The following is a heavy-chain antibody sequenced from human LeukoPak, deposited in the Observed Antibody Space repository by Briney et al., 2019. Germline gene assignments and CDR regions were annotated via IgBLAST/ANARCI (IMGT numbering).Heavy chain of an antibody. CDR1: GGSFSGYY. J-gene: IGHJ5*02. Sequence: SETLSLTCAVYGGSFSGYYWSWIRQPPGKGLEWIGEINHSGSTNYNPSLKSRVTMSVDTSKNQFSLKLSSVTAADTAVYHCARVGQQLWFDPWGQGTLVTVSS. CDR2: INHSGST. V-gene: IGHV4-34*01. D-gene: IGHD6-13*01. CDR3: ARVGQQLWFDP.